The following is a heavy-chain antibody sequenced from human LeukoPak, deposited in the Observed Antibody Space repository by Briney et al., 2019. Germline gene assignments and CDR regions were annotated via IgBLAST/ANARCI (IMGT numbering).Heavy chain of an antibody. CDR3: ARGSGSYYDY. CDR1: GGSIRSSYYY. Sequence: PSETLSLTCTVSGGSIRSSYYYWSWIRQPPGKGLEWIGYIYYSGSTNYNPSLKSRVTISVDTSKNQFSLKLSSVTAADTAVYYCARGSGSYYDYWGQGTLVTVSS. J-gene: IGHJ4*02. CDR2: IYYSGST. D-gene: IGHD1-26*01. V-gene: IGHV4-61*01.